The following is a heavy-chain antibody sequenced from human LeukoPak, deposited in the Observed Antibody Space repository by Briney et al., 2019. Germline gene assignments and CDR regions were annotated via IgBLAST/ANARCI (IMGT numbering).Heavy chain of an antibody. Sequence: SETLSLTCTVSGGSISSYYWSWIRQPAGKGLEWIGRIYTSGSTNYNPSLKSRVTMSVDTSKNQFSLKLSSVTAADTAVYYCARTGYCSSTSCYKEVDYWGQGTLVTVSS. D-gene: IGHD2-2*02. CDR2: IYTSGST. V-gene: IGHV4-4*07. CDR3: ARTGYCSSTSCYKEVDY. J-gene: IGHJ4*02. CDR1: GGSISSYY.